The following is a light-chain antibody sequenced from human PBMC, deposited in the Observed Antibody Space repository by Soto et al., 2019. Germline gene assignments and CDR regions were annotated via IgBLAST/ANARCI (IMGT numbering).Light chain of an antibody. V-gene: IGLV1-40*01. Sequence: QSVLTQPPSVSGAPGQRVTISCTGSSSNIGAGYDVHWYQQLPGTAPKLLISSNSNRPSGVPDRFSGSKSGTSASLAITGLQTEDEADYYCQSYDSSLSVGVFGGGTKLTVL. CDR1: SSNIGAGYD. CDR3: QSYDSSLSVGV. J-gene: IGLJ2*01. CDR2: SNS.